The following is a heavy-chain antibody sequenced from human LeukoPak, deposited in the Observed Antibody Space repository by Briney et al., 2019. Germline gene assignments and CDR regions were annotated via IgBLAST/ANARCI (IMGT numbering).Heavy chain of an antibody. CDR1: GFTVSSNY. Sequence: GGYLRFSCSASGFTVSSNYMRWDRHAPGKGLKWVTDTYSGGSTYYADSVRGRSTISRDNSKNTLYLQRNRLRAEDTAVYYCARVTATKYYYYMDVWGKGTTVTVSS. CDR3: ARVTATKYYYYMDV. D-gene: IGHD6-25*01. V-gene: IGHV3-53*01. CDR2: TYSGGST. J-gene: IGHJ6*03.